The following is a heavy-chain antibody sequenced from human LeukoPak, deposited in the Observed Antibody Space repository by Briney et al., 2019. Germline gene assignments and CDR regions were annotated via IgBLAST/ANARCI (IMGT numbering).Heavy chain of an antibody. CDR2: IKQDGSEK. CDR1: GFTFSSYW. D-gene: IGHD2-21*02. J-gene: IGHJ4*02. V-gene: IGHV3-7*01. Sequence: GGSLRLSCAASGFTFSSYWMSWVRQAPGKGLEWVANIKQDGSEKYYVGSVKGRFTISRDNATNSLYLQMNSLRAEDTAVYYCARDLDICDLIGYWGQGTLVTVSS. CDR3: ARDLDICDLIGY.